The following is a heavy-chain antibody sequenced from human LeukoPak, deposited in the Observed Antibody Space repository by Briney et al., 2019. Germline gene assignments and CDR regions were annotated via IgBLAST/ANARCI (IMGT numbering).Heavy chain of an antibody. CDR2: IIPIFGTA. J-gene: IGHJ4*02. D-gene: IGHD6-6*01. CDR1: GGTFSSYA. V-gene: IGHV1-69*05. CDR3: ARASSSEENNFDY. Sequence: ASVKVSCTASGGTFSSYAISWVRQAPGQGLEWMGGIIPIFGTANYAQKFQGRVTITTDESTSTAYMELSSLRSEDTAVYYCARASSSEENNFDYWGQGTLVTVSS.